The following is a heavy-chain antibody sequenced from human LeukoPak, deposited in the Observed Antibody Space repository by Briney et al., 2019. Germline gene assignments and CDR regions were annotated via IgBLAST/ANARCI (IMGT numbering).Heavy chain of an antibody. CDR3: ARGADGVSSNSRGWFDP. CDR1: GFTFSSYS. J-gene: IGHJ5*02. CDR2: ISSSSSYI. D-gene: IGHD2-15*01. Sequence: PGGSLRLSCAASGFTFSSYSMNWVRQAPGKGLEWVSSISSSSSYIYYADSVKGRFTISRDNAKNSLYLQMNRLRAEDTAVYSCARGADGVSSNSRGWFDPWGQGTLVTVSS. V-gene: IGHV3-21*01.